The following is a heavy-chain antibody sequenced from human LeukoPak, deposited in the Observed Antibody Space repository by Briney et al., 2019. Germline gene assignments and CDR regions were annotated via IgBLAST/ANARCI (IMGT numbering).Heavy chain of an antibody. CDR1: GYSISSGYF. Sequence: SETLSLTCAVSGYSISSGYFWGWIRQPPGRGLEWIGNVYHSGSTAYNPSLKSRVTLSVDTSTNPFSLKLRSVTATDTAVYYCARAPEGMSANSFDPWGQRTLVTVSS. V-gene: IGHV4-38-2*01. CDR3: ARAPEGMSANSFDP. CDR2: VYHSGST. J-gene: IGHJ5*02. D-gene: IGHD6-13*01.